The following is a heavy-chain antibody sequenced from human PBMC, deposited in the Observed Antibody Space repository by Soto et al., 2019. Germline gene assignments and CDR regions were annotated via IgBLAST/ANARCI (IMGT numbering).Heavy chain of an antibody. Sequence: EVQLVESGGGLVQPGGSLRLSCAASGFTFSSYWMSWVRQAPGTGLEWVANINQDGSEKYYVDSVKGRFTISRDNAKNSLYLQMNSLRAEDTAVYDCAREGYCSSTSCYGDNYYYMDVWGKGTTVTVSS. D-gene: IGHD2-2*01. V-gene: IGHV3-7*01. CDR2: INQDGSEK. CDR1: GFTFSSYW. J-gene: IGHJ6*03. CDR3: AREGYCSSTSCYGDNYYYMDV.